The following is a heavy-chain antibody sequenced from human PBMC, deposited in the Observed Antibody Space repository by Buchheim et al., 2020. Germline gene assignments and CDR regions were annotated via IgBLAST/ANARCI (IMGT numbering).Heavy chain of an antibody. Sequence: QVQLVESGGGLVKPGVSLRLSCAASGFTFSDYYMSWIRQAPGKGLEWVSYISSSGSTIYYADSVKGRFTISRDNAKNSLYLQMNSLRAEETAVYYWARASQYDFWSGYSKYYYYGMDVWGQGTT. CDR3: ARASQYDFWSGYSKYYYYGMDV. CDR2: ISSSGSTI. V-gene: IGHV3-11*01. CDR1: GFTFSDYY. J-gene: IGHJ6*02. D-gene: IGHD3-3*01.